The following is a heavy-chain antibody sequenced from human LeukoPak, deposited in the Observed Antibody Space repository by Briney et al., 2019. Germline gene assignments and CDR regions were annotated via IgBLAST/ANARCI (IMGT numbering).Heavy chain of an antibody. CDR3: ARDMGYSGYDFDY. D-gene: IGHD5-12*01. CDR1: GFTFSSYG. CDR2: IWYGGSNK. Sequence: PGGSLRLSCAASGFTFSSYGMHWVRQAPGKGLEWVAVIWYGGSNKYYADSVKGRFTISRDNSKNTLYLQMNSLRAEDTAVYYCARDMGYSGYDFDYWGQGTLVTVSS. V-gene: IGHV3-33*08. J-gene: IGHJ4*02.